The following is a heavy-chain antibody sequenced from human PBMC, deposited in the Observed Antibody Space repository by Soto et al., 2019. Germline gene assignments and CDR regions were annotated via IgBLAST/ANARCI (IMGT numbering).Heavy chain of an antibody. CDR1: GFTFSSYW. CDR2: RKQDGSEK. J-gene: IGHJ5*02. V-gene: IGHV3-7*01. D-gene: IGHD3-10*01. CDR3: ATDSVRGVSWCFDP. Sequence: EVQLVESGGGLVQPGGSLRLSCAASGFTFSSYWMSWVRQAPGKGLELVANRKQDGSEKYYMDSVKGRFTISRDNTKNSLYLQINSLSVDDTAVYYCATDSVRGVSWCFDPWVPGTLVTVS.